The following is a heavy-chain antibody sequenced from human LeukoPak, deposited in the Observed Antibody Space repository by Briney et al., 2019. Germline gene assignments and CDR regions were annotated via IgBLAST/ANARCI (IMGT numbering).Heavy chain of an antibody. D-gene: IGHD4-11*01. V-gene: IGHV3-30*04. J-gene: IGHJ4*02. CDR3: ARGDSNYGGGLDY. CDR2: ISYDGSNK. CDR1: GFTFSSYA. Sequence: GGSLRLSCAASGFTFSSYAMHWVRQAPGKGLEWVAVISYDGSNKYYADSVKGRFTISRDNSKNTLYLQMNSLRAEDTAVYYCARGDSNYGGGLDYWGQGTLVTVSS.